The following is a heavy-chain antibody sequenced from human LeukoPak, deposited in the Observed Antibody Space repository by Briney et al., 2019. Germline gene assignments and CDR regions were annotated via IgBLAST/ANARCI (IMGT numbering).Heavy chain of an antibody. CDR3: ARDNRVTVTTFDY. V-gene: IGHV4-4*02. J-gene: IGHJ4*02. CDR2: IYHSGST. CDR1: GGSISSSNW. Sequence: PSETLSLTCAVSGGSISSSNWWSWVRQPPGKGLEWIGEIYHSGSTNYNPSLKSRVTISVDKSKNQFSPKLSSVTAADTAVYYCARDNRVTVTTFDYWGQGTLVTVSS. D-gene: IGHD4-17*01.